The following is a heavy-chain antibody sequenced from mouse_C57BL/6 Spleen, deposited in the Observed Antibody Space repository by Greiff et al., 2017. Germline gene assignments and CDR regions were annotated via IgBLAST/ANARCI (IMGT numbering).Heavy chain of an antibody. CDR3: TRDYYGSSHYFDV. CDR2: IDPETGGT. V-gene: IGHV1-15*01. D-gene: IGHD1-1*01. CDR1: GYTFTDYE. J-gene: IGHJ2*01. Sequence: VQLQQSGAELVRPGASVTLSCKASGYTFTDYEMHWVKQTPVHGLEWIGAIDPETGGTAYNQKFKGKAILTADKSSSTAYMELRSLTSEDSAVYYCTRDYYGSSHYFDVWGQGTTLTVSS.